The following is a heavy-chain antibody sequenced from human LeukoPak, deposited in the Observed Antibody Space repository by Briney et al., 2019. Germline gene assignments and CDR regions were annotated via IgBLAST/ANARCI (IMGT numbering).Heavy chain of an antibody. Sequence: GGSLRLSCAASGFTFSSYGMHWVRQAPGKGLEWVAFIRYDGSNKYYADSVKGRFTISRDNSKNTLYLQMNSLRAEDTAVYYCAKTPHVVVPAAAEYFQHWGQGTLVTVSS. V-gene: IGHV3-30*02. J-gene: IGHJ1*01. D-gene: IGHD2-2*01. CDR3: AKTPHVVVPAAAEYFQH. CDR2: IRYDGSNK. CDR1: GFTFSSYG.